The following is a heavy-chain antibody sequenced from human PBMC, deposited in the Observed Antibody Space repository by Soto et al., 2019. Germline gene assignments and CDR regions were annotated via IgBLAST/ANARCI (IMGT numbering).Heavy chain of an antibody. CDR1: AFTFSTYW. D-gene: IGHD3-22*01. J-gene: IGHJ3*02. V-gene: IGHV3-7*01. CDR3: ARPHYYDSSGYYYRDAFDI. CDR2: IKQDGSEK. Sequence: GGSLRLSCAASAFTFSTYWMSWVRQAPGKGLEWVANIKQDGSEKYYVDSVKGRFTISRDNAKNSLYLQMNSLRAEDTAVYYCARPHYYDSSGYYYRDAFDIWGQGTMVTVSS.